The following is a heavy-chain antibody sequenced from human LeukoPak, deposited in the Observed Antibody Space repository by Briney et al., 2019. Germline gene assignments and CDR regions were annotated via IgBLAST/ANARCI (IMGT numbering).Heavy chain of an antibody. CDR3: ASGGRKYGSGSYYPPSAFDI. Sequence: PSATLSLTCTVSGGSISSYYWSWIRQPPGKGLEWIGYIYYSGSTNYNPSLKSRVTISVDTSKNQFSLKLSSVTAADTAVYYCASGGRKYGSGSYYPPSAFDIWGQGTMVTVSS. J-gene: IGHJ3*02. D-gene: IGHD3-10*01. V-gene: IGHV4-59*01. CDR2: IYYSGST. CDR1: GGSISSYY.